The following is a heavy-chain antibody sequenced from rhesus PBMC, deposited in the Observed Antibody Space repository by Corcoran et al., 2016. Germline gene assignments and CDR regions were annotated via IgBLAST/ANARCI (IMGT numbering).Heavy chain of an antibody. D-gene: IGHD1-44*02. CDR2: ISYSGST. CDR1: GYSISSGYG. V-gene: IGHV4-122*02. J-gene: IGHJ6*01. CDR3: ARDGSYGLDS. Sequence: QLQLQESGPGLVKPSETLSLTCAVSGYSISSGYGWSLIRQPPGKGLEWIGYISYSGSTSSNPSLKSRVTISRDTSKNQFCLKLSCVTAADRAVYYCARDGSYGLDSWGQGVVVTVSS.